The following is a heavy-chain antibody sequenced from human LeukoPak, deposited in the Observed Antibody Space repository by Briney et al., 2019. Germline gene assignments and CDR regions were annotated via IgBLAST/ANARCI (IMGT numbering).Heavy chain of an antibody. V-gene: IGHV1-46*01. CDR2: INPSGGST. CDR3: AREPGTNYYDSSGYGDY. Sequence: GASVKVSCKASGYTFTSYYMHWVRQAPGQGLEWMGIINPSGGSTSYAQKFQGRVTMTRDTSTSTSYMELRSLRSDDTAVYYCAREPGTNYYDSSGYGDYWGQGTLVTVSS. J-gene: IGHJ4*02. CDR1: GYTFTSYY. D-gene: IGHD3-22*01.